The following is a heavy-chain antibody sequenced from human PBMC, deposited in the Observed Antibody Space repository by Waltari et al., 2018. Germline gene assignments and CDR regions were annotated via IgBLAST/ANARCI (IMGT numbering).Heavy chain of an antibody. V-gene: IGHV4-39*01. D-gene: IGHD7-27*01. J-gene: IGHJ4*02. CDR1: GGSISSSSSY. CDR2: IYYSGST. CDR3: ARSNWGYYFDY. Sequence: QLQLQESGPGLVKPSETLSLTCTVPGGSISSSSSYWGWIRQPPGKGLEWIGSIYYSGSTYYNPSLKSRVTISVDTSKNQFSLKLSSVTAADTAVYYCARSNWGYYFDYWGQGTLVTVSS.